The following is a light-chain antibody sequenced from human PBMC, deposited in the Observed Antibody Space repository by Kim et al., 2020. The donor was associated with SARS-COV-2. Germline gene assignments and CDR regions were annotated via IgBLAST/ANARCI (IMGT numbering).Light chain of an antibody. V-gene: IGLV2-11*01. CDR2: DVS. J-gene: IGLJ1*01. CDR3: CSYAGSYTYV. Sequence: GQSVTISCTETSSDVGSYNYISWYQQHPGKAPRLMVYDVSKRPSGVPDRFSGGKAGNAASLTISGLQAEDEADYYCCSYAGSYTYVFGTGTKVTVL. CDR1: SSDVGSYNY.